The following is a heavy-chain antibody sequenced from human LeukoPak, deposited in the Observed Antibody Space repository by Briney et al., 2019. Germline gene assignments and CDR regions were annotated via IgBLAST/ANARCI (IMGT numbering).Heavy chain of an antibody. CDR3: ASTITGTVAWYYYGMDV. J-gene: IGHJ6*02. CDR1: GGPISSGGYY. Sequence: SETLSLTCTVSGGPISSGGYYWSWIRQHPGKGLEWIGYIYYSGSTYYNPSLKSRVTISVDTSKNQFSLKLSSVTAADTAVYYCASTITGTVAWYYYGMDVWGQGTTVTVSS. D-gene: IGHD1-7*01. V-gene: IGHV4-31*03. CDR2: IYYSGST.